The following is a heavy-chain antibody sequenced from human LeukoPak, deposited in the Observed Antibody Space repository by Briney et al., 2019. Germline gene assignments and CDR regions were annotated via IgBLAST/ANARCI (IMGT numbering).Heavy chain of an antibody. CDR3: ARETTTNRVVLMVYAKSRAFDI. D-gene: IGHD2-8*01. J-gene: IGHJ3*02. V-gene: IGHV4-61*02. CDR1: GGSISSDSYY. Sequence: SETLSLTCTVSGGSISSDSYYWNWIRQPVGKGLEWIGRIHASGTINYNPSLKSRVTMSVDTSKNQFSLKLSSVTAADTAVYYCARETTTNRVVLMVYAKSRAFDIWGQGTMVTVSS. CDR2: IHASGTI.